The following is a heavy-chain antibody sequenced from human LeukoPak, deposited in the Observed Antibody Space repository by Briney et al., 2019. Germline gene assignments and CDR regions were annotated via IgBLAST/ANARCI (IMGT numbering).Heavy chain of an antibody. Sequence: SETLSLTCAVYGGSFSGYYWSWIRQPPGKGLEWIGEINHSGSTNYNPSLKSRVTISVDTSKNQFSLRLSSVTAADTAVYYCARHRSIVAATGAFDIWGQGTMVAVSS. CDR2: INHSGST. V-gene: IGHV4-34*01. D-gene: IGHD1-26*01. CDR1: GGSFSGYY. J-gene: IGHJ3*02. CDR3: ARHRSIVAATGAFDI.